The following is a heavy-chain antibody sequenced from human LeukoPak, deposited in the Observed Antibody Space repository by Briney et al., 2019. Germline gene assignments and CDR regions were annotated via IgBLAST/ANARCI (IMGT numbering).Heavy chain of an antibody. D-gene: IGHD6-6*01. CDR1: GGSISSCY. CDR3: ARGSEYSSSSGYLYYYYYYMDV. Sequence: SETLSLTCTVSGGSISSCYWSWIRQPPGKGLEWIGYIYYSGSTNYNPSLKSRVTISVDTSKNQFSLKLSSVTAADTAVYYCARGSEYSSSSGYLYYYYYYMDVWGKGTTVTVSS. V-gene: IGHV4-59*01. CDR2: IYYSGST. J-gene: IGHJ6*03.